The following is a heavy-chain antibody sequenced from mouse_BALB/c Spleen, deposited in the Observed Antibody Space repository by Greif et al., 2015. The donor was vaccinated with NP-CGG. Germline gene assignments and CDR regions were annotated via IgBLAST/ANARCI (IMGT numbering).Heavy chain of an antibody. J-gene: IGHJ4*01. D-gene: IGHD3-1*01. Sequence: EVMLVESGGGLVQPGGSRKLSCAASGFTFSSFGMRWVRQAPEKGLEWVAYISSGSSTIYYADTVKGRFTISRDNPKNTLFLQMTSLRSEDTAMYYCARSRTDVRAMDYWGQGTSVTVSS. CDR1: GFTFSSFG. CDR2: ISSGSSTI. CDR3: ARSRTDVRAMDY. V-gene: IGHV5-17*02.